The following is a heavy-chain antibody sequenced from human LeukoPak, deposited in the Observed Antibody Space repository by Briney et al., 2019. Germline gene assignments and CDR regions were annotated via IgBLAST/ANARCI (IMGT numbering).Heavy chain of an antibody. D-gene: IGHD3-10*01. V-gene: IGHV1-2*02. CDR3: ARDYYGSGSHPADNTKRGAPTLIDY. J-gene: IGHJ4*02. Sequence: GASVKVSCKASGYTFTGYYMHWVRQAPGQGLEWMGWINPNSGGTNYAQKFQGRVTMTRDTSISTAYMELSRLRSDDTAVYYCARDYYGSGSHPADNTKRGAPTLIDYWGQGTLVTVSS. CDR2: INPNSGGT. CDR1: GYTFTGYY.